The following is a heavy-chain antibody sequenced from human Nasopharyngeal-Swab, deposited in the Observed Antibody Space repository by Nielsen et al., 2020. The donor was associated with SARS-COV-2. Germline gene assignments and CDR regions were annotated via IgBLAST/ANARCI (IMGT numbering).Heavy chain of an antibody. J-gene: IGHJ4*02. CDR3: AKEEVPNDY. CDR1: GFNFRNSA. CDR2: ISISGVTT. V-gene: IGHV3-23*01. Sequence: SLKIYCEVSGFNFRNSAMSLVRQAPGKGLEWVSGISISGVTTYYAESVKGRFTISRDNSKNTVYLQMNSMRTGDTAVYYCAKEEVPNDYWGQGTLVTVSS.